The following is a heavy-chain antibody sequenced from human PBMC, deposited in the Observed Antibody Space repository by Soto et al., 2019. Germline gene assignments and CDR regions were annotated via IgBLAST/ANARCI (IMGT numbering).Heavy chain of an antibody. CDR1: GLTFSGHW. Sequence: TGGSLRLSCAASGLTFSGHWMTWVRQTPGEGLQWVAAIKPEGSETFYVDSVKGRFTISRDNARNSLFLQMDSLRAEDTAVYYCTSRPSGMTYHAVFDFWGQGTLVTVSS. CDR3: TSRPSGMTYHAVFDF. J-gene: IGHJ4*02. V-gene: IGHV3-7*03. D-gene: IGHD2-21*02. CDR2: IKPEGSET.